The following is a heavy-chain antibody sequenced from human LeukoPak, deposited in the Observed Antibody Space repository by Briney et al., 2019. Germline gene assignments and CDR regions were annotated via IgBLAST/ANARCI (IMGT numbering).Heavy chain of an antibody. CDR2: INHSGST. CDR3: ARGTLHYLSGYYGDY. CDR1: GVSFSGYY. J-gene: IGHJ4*02. V-gene: IGHV4-34*01. D-gene: IGHD3-22*01. Sequence: SETLSLTCAVYGVSFSGYYWSWIRQPPGKGLEWIGEINHSGSTNYNPSLKSRVTISVDTSKNQFSLKLSSVTAADTAVYYCARGTLHYLSGYYGDYWGQGTLVTVSS.